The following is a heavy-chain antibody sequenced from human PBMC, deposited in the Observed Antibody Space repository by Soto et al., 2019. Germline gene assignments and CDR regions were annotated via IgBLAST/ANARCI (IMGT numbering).Heavy chain of an antibody. CDR3: ARALILVALYGMDV. J-gene: IGHJ6*02. CDR1: GYTFTGYY. CDR2: INPNSGGT. D-gene: IGHD5-12*01. V-gene: IGHV1-2*04. Sequence: ASVKVSCKASGYTFTGYYMHWVRQAPGQGLERMGWINPNSGGTNYAQKFQGWVTMTRDTSISTAYMELSRLRSDDTAVYYCARALILVALYGMDVWGQGTTVTVSS.